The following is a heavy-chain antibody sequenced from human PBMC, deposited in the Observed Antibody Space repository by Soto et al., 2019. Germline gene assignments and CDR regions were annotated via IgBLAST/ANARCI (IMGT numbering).Heavy chain of an antibody. CDR1: GGSLTSYY. D-gene: IGHD5-12*01. V-gene: IGHV4-59*01. J-gene: IGHJ4*02. CDR3: ARDSVGSGYD. CDR2: IIHSGYT. Sequence: QVRLQESGPGLVKPSETLSLTCTVSGGSLTSYYWSWIRQPPGKRLEWIGYIIHSGYTNYSPSLKSRVTISVDTSKNQFSLELRSVTAADTAVYYCARDSVGSGYDWGQGTLVTVSS.